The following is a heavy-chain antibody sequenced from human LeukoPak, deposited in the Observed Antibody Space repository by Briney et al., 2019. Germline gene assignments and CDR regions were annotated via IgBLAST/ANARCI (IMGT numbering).Heavy chain of an antibody. J-gene: IGHJ4*02. CDR1: GGTFSSYA. V-gene: IGHV1-69*13. CDR2: IIPIFGTA. D-gene: IGHD3-3*01. CDR3: ARGPHYDFWSGYYSAFDY. Sequence: ASVKVSCKASGGTFSSYAISWVRQAPGQGLEWMGGIIPIFGTANYAQKFQGRVTITADESTSTAYMELSSLRSEDTAVYYCARGPHYDFWSGYYSAFDYWGQGTLVTVSS.